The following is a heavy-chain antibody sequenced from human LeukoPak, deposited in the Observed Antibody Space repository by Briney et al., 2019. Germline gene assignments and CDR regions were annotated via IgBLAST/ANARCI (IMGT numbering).Heavy chain of an antibody. D-gene: IGHD3-3*01. CDR2: IYYSGST. CDR1: GGSISSSSYY. V-gene: IGHV4-30-4*08. Sequence: SETLSLTCTVSGGSISSSSYYWGWICQPPGKGLEWIGYIYYSGSTYYNPSLKSRVTISVDTSKNQFSLKLSSVTAADTAVYYCARVMESLMDVWGKGTTVTASS. CDR3: ARVMESLMDV. J-gene: IGHJ6*03.